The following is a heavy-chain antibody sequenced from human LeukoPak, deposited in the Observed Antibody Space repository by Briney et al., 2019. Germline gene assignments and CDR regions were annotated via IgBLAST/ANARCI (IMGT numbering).Heavy chain of an antibody. CDR3: ATRIAAAGFFDY. D-gene: IGHD6-13*01. CDR1: GGSISSSSYY. J-gene: IGHJ4*02. CDR2: IYYSGST. V-gene: IGHV4-39*01. Sequence: SETLSLTCTVSGGSISSSSYYWGWIRQPPGKGLEWIGGIYYSGSTYYNPSLKSRVTIPVDTSKNQFSLKLSSVTAADTAVYYCATRIAAAGFFDYWGQGTLVTVSS.